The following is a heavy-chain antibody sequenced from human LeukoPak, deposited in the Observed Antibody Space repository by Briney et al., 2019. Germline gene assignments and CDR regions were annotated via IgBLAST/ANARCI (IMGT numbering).Heavy chain of an antibody. CDR1: GYTFTSYG. CDR2: ISAYNGNT. V-gene: IGHV1-18*01. Sequence: ASVKVSCKASGYTFTSYGISWVRQAPGQGLEWMGWISAYNGNTNYAQKLQGRVTITTDESTSTAYMELSSLRSEDTAVYYCARDRIAARRGTRGYFDYWGQGTLVTVSS. CDR3: ARDRIAARRGTRGYFDY. D-gene: IGHD6-6*01. J-gene: IGHJ4*02.